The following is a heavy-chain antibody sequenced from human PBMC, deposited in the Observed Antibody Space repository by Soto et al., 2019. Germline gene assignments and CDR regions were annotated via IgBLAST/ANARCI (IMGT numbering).Heavy chain of an antibody. Sequence: QVQLQESGPGLVKPSETLSLTCTVSGGSISNYYWSWIRQPPGKGLEWIGYIYYSGSTRYNPSLKRRVIISVDTSKQHSSLKLSAVTAADTAVYYCARHGPIAAAGTVFDYWGQGTLVTVSS. CDR3: ARHGPIAAAGTVFDY. CDR2: IYYSGST. CDR1: GGSISNYY. V-gene: IGHV4-59*08. J-gene: IGHJ4*02. D-gene: IGHD6-13*01.